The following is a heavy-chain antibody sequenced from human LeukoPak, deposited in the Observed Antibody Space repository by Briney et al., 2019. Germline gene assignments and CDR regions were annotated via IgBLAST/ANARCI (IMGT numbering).Heavy chain of an antibody. D-gene: IGHD2-8*02. V-gene: IGHV3-23*01. Sequence: GGSLRLSCAGSGFSISSNGMSWVRQASGKGLEWVSAINESPPRTYYADSVKGRFTISRDDSKNTLYLQMNSLIAEDTAIYYCAKRQRLVKVYYGMDVWGQGTTVTVSS. CDR1: GFSISSNG. CDR3: AKRQRLVKVYYGMDV. CDR2: INESPPRT. J-gene: IGHJ6*02.